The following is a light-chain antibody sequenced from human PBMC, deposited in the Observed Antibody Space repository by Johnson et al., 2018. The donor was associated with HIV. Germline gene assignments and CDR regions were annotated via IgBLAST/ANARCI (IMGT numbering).Light chain of an antibody. Sequence: QSVLTQPPSVSAAPGQKVTISCSGSSSNIGNNYVSWYQQLPGTAPKLLIYENNKRPSWIPDRFSGSKSGTSATLGITGLQTGDEADYYCGTWDSSLREVFGTGTKVTVL. CDR3: GTWDSSLREV. V-gene: IGLV1-51*02. CDR1: SSNIGNNY. J-gene: IGLJ1*01. CDR2: ENN.